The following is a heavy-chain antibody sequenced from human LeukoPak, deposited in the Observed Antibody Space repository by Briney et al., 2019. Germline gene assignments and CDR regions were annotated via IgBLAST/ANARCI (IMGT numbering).Heavy chain of an antibody. Sequence: GGSLRLSCAASGFTVSSNYMSWVRQAPGKGLEWVAVISYDGSDKYYADSVKGRFTISRDNSKNTLYLQMNSLRAEDTAVYYCARGPRLTIFGVDEKIYFDYWGQGTLVTVSS. CDR2: ISYDGSDK. D-gene: IGHD3-3*01. CDR3: ARGPRLTIFGVDEKIYFDY. V-gene: IGHV3-30-3*01. J-gene: IGHJ4*02. CDR1: GFTVSSNY.